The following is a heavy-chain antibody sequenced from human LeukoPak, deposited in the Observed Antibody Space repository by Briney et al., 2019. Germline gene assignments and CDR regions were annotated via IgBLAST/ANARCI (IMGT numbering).Heavy chain of an antibody. CDR2: IYYSGNT. D-gene: IGHD1-26*01. CDR3: ARGYSGSYGRFDY. CDR1: GGSISSFY. V-gene: IGHV4-59*01. Sequence: SETLSLTCTVSGGSISSFYWSWIRQPPGKGLEWVGYIYYSGNTNYNPSLKNRVTISVDTSKNQFSLKLSSVTAADTAVYYCARGYSGSYGRFDYWGQGTLATVSS. J-gene: IGHJ4*02.